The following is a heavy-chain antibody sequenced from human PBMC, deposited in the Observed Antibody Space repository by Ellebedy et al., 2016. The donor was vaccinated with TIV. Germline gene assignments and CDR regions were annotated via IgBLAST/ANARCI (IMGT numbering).Heavy chain of an antibody. Sequence: GESLKISCAASGFTFSSYSMNWVRQAPGKGLEWVSSISSSSSYIYYADSVKGRFTISRDNAKNSLYLQMNSLRAEDTAVYYCARGPSSGGYVVYWGQGTLVTVSS. CDR3: ARGPSSGGYVVY. CDR2: ISSSSSYI. J-gene: IGHJ4*02. D-gene: IGHD5-12*01. CDR1: GFTFSSYS. V-gene: IGHV3-21*01.